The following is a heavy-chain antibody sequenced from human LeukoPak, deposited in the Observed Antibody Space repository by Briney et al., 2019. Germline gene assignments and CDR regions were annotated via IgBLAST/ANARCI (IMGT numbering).Heavy chain of an antibody. CDR2: ISSSGNNK. D-gene: IGHD4/OR15-4a*01. V-gene: IGHV3-11*01. CDR1: GFTFSDHY. CDR3: ARRAGAYSHPYDY. Sequence: GGSLRLACAASGFTFSDHYMTWIRQAPGKGLEWVSYISSSGNNKYYADSVKGRFTISRDNPKNTLYLQMNSLRAEDTAVYYCARRAGAYSHPYDYWGQGTLVTVSS. J-gene: IGHJ4*02.